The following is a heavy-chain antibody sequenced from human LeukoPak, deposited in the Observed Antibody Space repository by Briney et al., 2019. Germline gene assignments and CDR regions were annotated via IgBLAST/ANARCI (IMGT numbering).Heavy chain of an antibody. CDR2: IYPGDSDT. D-gene: IGHD4-23*01. Sequence: GESLKISCKGFGKTYSFSSYWIAWVRQTPEKGLEWMGVIYPGDSDTRYNPSFEGQVTISADKSISTAYMQWSSLKVSDSAMYYCARLTAVVTFDYWGQGTLVTVSS. CDR3: ARLTAVVTFDY. V-gene: IGHV5-51*01. J-gene: IGHJ4*02. CDR1: GKTYSFSSYW.